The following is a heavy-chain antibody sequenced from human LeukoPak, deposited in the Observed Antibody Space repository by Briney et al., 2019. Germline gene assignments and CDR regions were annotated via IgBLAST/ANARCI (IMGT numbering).Heavy chain of an antibody. CDR1: GFTFSSYS. CDR3: ASGSSPSARGPGNDY. CDR2: ISSSSSYI. Sequence: GGSLRLSCAASGFTFSSYSMNWVRQAPGKGLEWVSSISSSSSYIYYADSVKGRFTISRDNAKNSLYLQMNSLRAEDTAVYYCASGSSPSARGPGNDYWGQGTLVTVSS. D-gene: IGHD6-6*01. V-gene: IGHV3-21*01. J-gene: IGHJ4*02.